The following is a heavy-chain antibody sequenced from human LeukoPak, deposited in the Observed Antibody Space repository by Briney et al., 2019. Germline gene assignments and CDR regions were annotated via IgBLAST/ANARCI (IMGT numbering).Heavy chain of an antibody. Sequence: GGSLRLSCAASGFTFSSYAMSWVRQAPGKGLEWVSGIGATGGSTFYADSVKGRFTISRDNSKNTLYLQMNSLRAEDTAVYYCARDDGGALDYWGQGTLVTVSP. CDR3: ARDDGGALDY. CDR2: IGATGGST. D-gene: IGHD1-26*01. CDR1: GFTFSSYA. J-gene: IGHJ4*02. V-gene: IGHV3-23*01.